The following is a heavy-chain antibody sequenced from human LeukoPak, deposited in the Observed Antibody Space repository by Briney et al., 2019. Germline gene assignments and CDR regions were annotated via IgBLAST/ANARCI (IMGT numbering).Heavy chain of an antibody. J-gene: IGHJ3*02. CDR2: ISAYNGNT. Sequence: VASVKVSCTASGYTFTSYGISWVRQAPGQGLEWMGWISAYNGNTNYAQKLQGRVTMTTDTSTSTAYMELRSLRSDDTAVYYCAREPYYDYVWGSYRNGAFDIWGQGTMVTVSS. CDR3: AREPYYDYVWGSYRNGAFDI. D-gene: IGHD3-16*02. CDR1: GYTFTSYG. V-gene: IGHV1-18*01.